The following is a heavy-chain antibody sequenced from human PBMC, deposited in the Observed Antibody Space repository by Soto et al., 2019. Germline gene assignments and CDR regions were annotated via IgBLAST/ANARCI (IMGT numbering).Heavy chain of an antibody. D-gene: IGHD2-15*01. V-gene: IGHV3-66*01. Sequence: GGSLRLSCAASGFTVSSNYMSWVRQAPGKGLEWVSVIYSGGSTYYADSVKGRFTISRDNSKNTLYLQMNSLRAEDTAVYYCARDWDCSGGSCYGGFDYWGQGTLVTVSS. CDR3: ARDWDCSGGSCYGGFDY. J-gene: IGHJ4*02. CDR2: IYSGGST. CDR1: GFTVSSNY.